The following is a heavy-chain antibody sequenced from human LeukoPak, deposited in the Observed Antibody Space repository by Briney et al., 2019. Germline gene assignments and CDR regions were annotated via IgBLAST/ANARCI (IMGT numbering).Heavy chain of an antibody. Sequence: SETLSLTCAVYGGSFSGYYWSWIRQPPGKGLEWIGEINHSGSTNYNPSLKSRVTISVDTSKNQSSLKLSSVTAADTAVYYCARVKGPRISMVRGAKGGYFDYWGQGTLVTVSS. J-gene: IGHJ4*02. CDR2: INHSGST. D-gene: IGHD3-10*01. V-gene: IGHV4-34*01. CDR1: GGSFSGYY. CDR3: ARVKGPRISMVRGAKGGYFDY.